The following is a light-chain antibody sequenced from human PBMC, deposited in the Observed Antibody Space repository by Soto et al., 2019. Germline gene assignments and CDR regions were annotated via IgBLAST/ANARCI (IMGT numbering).Light chain of an antibody. V-gene: IGKV4-1*01. CDR3: QHSYSTPPT. J-gene: IGKJ1*01. CDR2: WAS. Sequence: DIVMTQSPDSLAVSLGERATINCKSSQSVLYSSNNKNYLAWYQQKPGQPPKLLISWASIREPGVPDRFSGSGSGTDFTLAISSLQAEDVAVYYCQHSYSTPPTFGQGTKVDIK. CDR1: QSVLYSSNNKNY.